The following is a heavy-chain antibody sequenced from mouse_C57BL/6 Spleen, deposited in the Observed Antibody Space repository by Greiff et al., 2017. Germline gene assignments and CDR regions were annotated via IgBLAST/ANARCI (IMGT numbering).Heavy chain of an antibody. CDR2: IYPGDGDT. Sequence: VHLVESGAELVKPGASVKISCKASGYAFSSYWMNWVKQRPGKGLEWIGQIYPGDGDTNYNGKFKGKATLTADKSSSTAYMQLSSLTSEDSAVYFCARSGWDGYYEGFAYWGQGTLVTVSA. CDR3: ARSGWDGYYEGFAY. J-gene: IGHJ3*01. D-gene: IGHD2-3*01. V-gene: IGHV1-80*01. CDR1: GYAFSSYW.